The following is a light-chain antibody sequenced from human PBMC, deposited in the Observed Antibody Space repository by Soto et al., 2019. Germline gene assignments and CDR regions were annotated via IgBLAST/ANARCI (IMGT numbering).Light chain of an antibody. V-gene: IGKV3-20*01. CDR1: PSVSSNY. CDR2: GAS. J-gene: IGKJ2*01. Sequence: EIVLTQSPGTLSLSPGERATLSCRASPSVSSNYLVWYQQKPGQAPRPLIYGASTRATGIPDRFSGSGSGTDFTLTISRLEPEDFAVYYCQQYAGSSYTCGQGTKLEIK. CDR3: QQYAGSSYT.